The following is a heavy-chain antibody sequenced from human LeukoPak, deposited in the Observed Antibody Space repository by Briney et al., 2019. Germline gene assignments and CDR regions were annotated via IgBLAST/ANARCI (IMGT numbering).Heavy chain of an antibody. Sequence: GGSLRLSCAASGFTFDDYGMSWVRQAPGKGLEWVSGINWNGGSTGYADSVKGRFTISRDNAKNSLYLQMNSLRAEDTALYYCARYDFWSGYQATNKYYYYYMDVWGKGTTVTVSS. V-gene: IGHV3-20*04. CDR3: ARYDFWSGYQATNKYYYYYMDV. D-gene: IGHD3-3*01. CDR1: GFTFDDYG. J-gene: IGHJ6*03. CDR2: INWNGGST.